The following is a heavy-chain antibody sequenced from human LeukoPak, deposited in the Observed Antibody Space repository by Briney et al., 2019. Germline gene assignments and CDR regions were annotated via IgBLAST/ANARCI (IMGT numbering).Heavy chain of an antibody. CDR2: VNPRDDAR. V-gene: IGHV1-46*01. CDR3: ARGLYYYDRSTYDDFDY. Sequence: ASVKVSCKASGYPFSTYWLHWVRQAPGQGLEWMGFVNPRDDARIYAQKFQGRITMTRDTSTNTVFMELSSLRSEDTAVYYCARGLYYYDRSTYDDFDYWGQGTLVTVSS. CDR1: GYPFSTYW. J-gene: IGHJ4*02. D-gene: IGHD3-22*01.